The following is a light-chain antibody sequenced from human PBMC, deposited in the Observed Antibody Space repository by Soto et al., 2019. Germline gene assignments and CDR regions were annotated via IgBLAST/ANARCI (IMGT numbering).Light chain of an antibody. CDR2: GAS. CDR3: QQYNNWTPST. V-gene: IGKV3-15*01. CDR1: QSVSSN. Sequence: EIVMTQSPATLSVSPGERATLSCRASQSVSSNLAWYQQKPGQAPRLLIYGASTRATGIPARFSGSGSGTEFTLTISSLKSEDFAVAYCQQYNNWTPSTFGQGTKLEIK. J-gene: IGKJ2*01.